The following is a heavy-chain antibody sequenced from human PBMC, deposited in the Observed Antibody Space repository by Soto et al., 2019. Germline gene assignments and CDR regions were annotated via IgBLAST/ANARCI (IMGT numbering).Heavy chain of an antibody. J-gene: IGHJ6*02. CDR3: AXRWLRASIDYYYYGMDG. CDR1: GYTFTSYG. D-gene: IGHD5-12*01. Sequence: ASVKVSCKASGYTFTSYGISWVRQAPGQGLEWMGWISAYNGNTNYAQKLQGRVTMTTDTSTSTAYMELRSLRSDDTAVDYCAXRWLRASIDYYYYGMDGWGQGTTVTVFS. V-gene: IGHV1-18*04. CDR2: ISAYNGNT.